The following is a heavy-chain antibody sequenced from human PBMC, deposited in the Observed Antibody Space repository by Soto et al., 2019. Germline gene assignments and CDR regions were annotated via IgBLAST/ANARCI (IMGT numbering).Heavy chain of an antibody. Sequence: QVQLVQSGAEVKKPGSSVKVSCKASGGTFSSYTISWVRQAPGQGLEWMGRIIPILGIANYAQKFQGRVTITADKSTSTAYMELSSLRSEXTAVYYCARFAYGDYAAYWGQGTLVTVSS. CDR2: IIPILGIA. D-gene: IGHD4-17*01. CDR3: ARFAYGDYAAY. J-gene: IGHJ4*02. V-gene: IGHV1-69*02. CDR1: GGTFSSYT.